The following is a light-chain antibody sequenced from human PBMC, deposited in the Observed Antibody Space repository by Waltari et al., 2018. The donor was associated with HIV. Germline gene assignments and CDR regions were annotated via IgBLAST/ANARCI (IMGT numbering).Light chain of an antibody. V-gene: IGKV1-39*01. CDR1: QSISSY. CDR2: AAS. J-gene: IGKJ5*01. Sequence: DIQMTQSPSSLSASVRDRVTITCRASQSISSYLNWYQQKPGKAPKLLIYAASSLQSGVPSRFSGSGSGTDFTLTISSLQPEDFATYSCQQSYSTSPITFGQGTRLEIK. CDR3: QQSYSTSPIT.